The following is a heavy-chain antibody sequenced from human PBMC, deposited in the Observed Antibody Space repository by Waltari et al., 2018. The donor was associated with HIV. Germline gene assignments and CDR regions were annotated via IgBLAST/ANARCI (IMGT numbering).Heavy chain of an antibody. CDR2: IKQDGSEK. D-gene: IGHD2-15*01. Sequence: EVQLVESGGGLVQPGGSLRLSCAASGFTFSSYWMSWVRQAQGKGLEWVANIKQDGSEKYYVDSLKGRFTISRDNAKNSLYLQMNSLRAEDTAVYYCARVVAKAATKWFDPWGQGTLVTVSS. CDR1: GFTFSSYW. V-gene: IGHV3-7*03. CDR3: ARVVAKAATKWFDP. J-gene: IGHJ5*02.